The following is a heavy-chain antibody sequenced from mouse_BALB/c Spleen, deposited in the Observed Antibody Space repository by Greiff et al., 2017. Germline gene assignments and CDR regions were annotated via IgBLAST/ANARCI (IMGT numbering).Heavy chain of an antibody. D-gene: IGHD1-1*01. J-gene: IGHJ4*01. V-gene: IGHV2-5-1*01. CDR1: GFSLTSYG. Sequence: VQLVESGPSLVQPSQSLSITCTVSGFSLTSYGVHWVRQSPGKGLEWLGVIWRGGSTDYNAAFMSRLSITKDNSKSQVFFKMNSLQADDTAIYYCAKKFPYDFYAMDYWGQGTSVTVSS. CDR2: IWRGGST. CDR3: AKKFPYDFYAMDY.